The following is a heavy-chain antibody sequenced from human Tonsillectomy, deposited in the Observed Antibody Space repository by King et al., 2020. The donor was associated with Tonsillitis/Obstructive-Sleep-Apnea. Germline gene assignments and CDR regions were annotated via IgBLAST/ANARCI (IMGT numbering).Heavy chain of an antibody. CDR2: ISSNGDNT. J-gene: IGHJ4*02. Sequence: VQLVESGGGLVQPGGSLRLSCSASGFTFSSYAIHWVRQAPGKGLEYVSAISSNGDNTYYADSVKGRFTISRDNSKNTLYLQSGSLRAEDTAVYSCVKPLYYGSGSYYSPFDYWGQGTLVTVSS. D-gene: IGHD3-10*01. CDR3: VKPLYYGSGSYYSPFDY. V-gene: IGHV3-64D*06. CDR1: GFTFSSYA.